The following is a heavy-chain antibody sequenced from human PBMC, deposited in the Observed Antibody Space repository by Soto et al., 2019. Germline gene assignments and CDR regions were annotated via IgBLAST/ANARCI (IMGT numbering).Heavy chain of an antibody. J-gene: IGHJ6*03. CDR1: GFTFDDYG. V-gene: IGHV3-20*01. CDR2: INWNGGST. Sequence: GGSLRLSCAASGFTFDDYGMSWVRQAPGKGLEWVSGINWNGGSTGYADSVKGRFTTSRDNAKNSLYLQMNSLRAEDTALYHCARNLYSNYVDYYYYMDVWGKGTTVTVSS. D-gene: IGHD4-4*01. CDR3: ARNLYSNYVDYYYYMDV.